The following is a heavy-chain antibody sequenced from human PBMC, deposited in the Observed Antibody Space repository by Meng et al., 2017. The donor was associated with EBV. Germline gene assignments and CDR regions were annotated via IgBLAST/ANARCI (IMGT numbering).Heavy chain of an antibody. CDR2: FLPRLGAP. Sequence: VQLGAWVKRPGSSVKFPCKTSGGPFRYYAISWVRQAPGQGLEWLGGFLPRLGAPNYAQKFHGRVKITADESTSTHYMDLSSLRSEDTAIYYCASESGRGYTPDYWGQGTLVTVSS. CDR3: ASESGRGYTPDY. CDR1: GGPFRYYA. V-gene: IGHV1-69*01. D-gene: IGHD3-10*01. J-gene: IGHJ4*02.